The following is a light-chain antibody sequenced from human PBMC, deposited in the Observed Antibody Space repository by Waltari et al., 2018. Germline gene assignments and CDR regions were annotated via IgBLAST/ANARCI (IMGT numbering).Light chain of an antibody. CDR1: QSISNSF. V-gene: IGKV3-20*01. CDR2: GAS. CDR3: QQYGDSPYT. J-gene: IGKJ2*01. Sequence: EVVLTQSPGTLSLSPGDKATLSCRASQSISNSFLSWYQQKPGQAPRLLVYGASNRATGIPGRFSGSGSGSIFTLTISRLEPEDFAVYYCQQYGDSPYTFGQGTKLDIK.